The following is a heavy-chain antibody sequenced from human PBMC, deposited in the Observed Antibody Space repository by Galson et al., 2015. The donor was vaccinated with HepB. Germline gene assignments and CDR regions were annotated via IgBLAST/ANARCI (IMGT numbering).Heavy chain of an antibody. D-gene: IGHD5-12*01. V-gene: IGHV3-7*01. CDR3: ARSRGYSGYDQDYYYYYGMDV. Sequence: SLRLSCAASGFTFSSYWMSWVRQAPGKGLEWVANIKQDGSEKYYVDSVKGRFTISRDNAKNSLYLQMNSLRAEDTAVYYCARSRGYSGYDQDYYYYYGMDVWGQGTTVTVSS. J-gene: IGHJ6*02. CDR1: GFTFSSYW. CDR2: IKQDGSEK.